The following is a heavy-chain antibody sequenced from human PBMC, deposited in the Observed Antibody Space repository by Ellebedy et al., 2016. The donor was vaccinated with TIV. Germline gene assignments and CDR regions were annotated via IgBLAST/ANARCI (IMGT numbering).Heavy chain of an antibody. Sequence: GGSLRLSXAASGFTFSSSWMSWLRQAPGKGLEWVANINQDGSKKDYVESVKGRFIISRDNAKNSLYLQMNSLRVDDTAVYYCARISSCSGGTCYPDYWGQGALVTVSS. CDR3: ARISSCSGGTCYPDY. V-gene: IGHV3-7*01. CDR1: GFTFSSSW. J-gene: IGHJ4*02. CDR2: INQDGSKK. D-gene: IGHD2-15*01.